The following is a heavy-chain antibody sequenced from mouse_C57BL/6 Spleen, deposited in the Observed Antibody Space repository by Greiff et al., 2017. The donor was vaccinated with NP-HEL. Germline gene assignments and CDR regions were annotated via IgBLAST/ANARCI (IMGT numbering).Heavy chain of an antibody. Sequence: VQLKQSGPELVKPGASVKISCKASGYTFTDYYMNWVKQSHGKSLEWIGDINPNNGGTSYNQKFKGKATLTVDKSSSTAYMELRSLTSEDSAVYYCASREFAYWGQGTLVTVSA. V-gene: IGHV1-26*01. D-gene: IGHD3-3*01. CDR2: INPNNGGT. CDR1: GYTFTDYY. J-gene: IGHJ3*01. CDR3: ASREFAY.